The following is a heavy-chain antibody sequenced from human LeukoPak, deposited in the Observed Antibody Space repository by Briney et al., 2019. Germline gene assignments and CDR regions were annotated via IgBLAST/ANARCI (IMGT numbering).Heavy chain of an antibody. D-gene: IGHD3-22*01. Sequence: PGGSLRLSCAASGFTFSSYAMSWVRQAPGKGLEWVSSISGSGGNTYYADSVKGRFTISRDNSKNTLYMQMDSLRDEDTAVYYCARDLWGTSGYRFDYWGQGTLVTVSS. CDR3: ARDLWGTSGYRFDY. CDR1: GFTFSSYA. CDR2: ISGSGGNT. V-gene: IGHV3-23*01. J-gene: IGHJ4*02.